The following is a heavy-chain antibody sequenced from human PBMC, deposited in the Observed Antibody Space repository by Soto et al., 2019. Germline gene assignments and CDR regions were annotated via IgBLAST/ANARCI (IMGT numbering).Heavy chain of an antibody. V-gene: IGHV3-74*01. J-gene: IGHJ6*02. D-gene: IGHD3-3*01. CDR3: ARDFCEWYYYGMDV. CDR2: INSVGSST. CDR1: GFTFSRYW. Sequence: VQLVESGGGLVQPAGSLRLSCAASGFTFSRYWMHGGRQAPGKGLVWVSRINSVGSSTRYADSVKCRFTISRDKPKNTLYLKMNSLRAEDTAVYYCARDFCEWYYYGMDVWGQGTTVTVSS.